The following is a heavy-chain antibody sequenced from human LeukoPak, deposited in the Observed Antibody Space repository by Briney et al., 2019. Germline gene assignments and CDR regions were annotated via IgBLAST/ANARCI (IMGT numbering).Heavy chain of an antibody. CDR2: IKSKSYGETT. CDR3: TRIGH. D-gene: IGHD3-16*01. Sequence: PGRSLRLSCTTSGFTFRDYAVSWVRQAPGKGLEWISVIKSKSYGETTAYAASVRDRFTISRDGSNGIAYLQMNSLKTEDTGVYYCTRIGHWGQGTLVTVSS. CDR1: GFTFRDYA. V-gene: IGHV3-49*04. J-gene: IGHJ4*02.